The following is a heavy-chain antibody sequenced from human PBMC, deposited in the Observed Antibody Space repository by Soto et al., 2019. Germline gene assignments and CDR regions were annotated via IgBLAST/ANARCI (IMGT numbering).Heavy chain of an antibody. J-gene: IGHJ4*02. V-gene: IGHV3-64*01. Sequence: EVQLVESGGGLVQPGGSLRLSCAASGFTFGSYPMHWVRQAPGKGLEYVSAIRTNGDSTFYANSVKGRFTISRDNSKNTLYLQMGSLRAEDMGVYYCAREGMARPRWVFDYWGQGTLVTASS. CDR3: AREGMARPRWVFDY. D-gene: IGHD2-8*01. CDR2: IRTNGDST. CDR1: GFTFGSYP.